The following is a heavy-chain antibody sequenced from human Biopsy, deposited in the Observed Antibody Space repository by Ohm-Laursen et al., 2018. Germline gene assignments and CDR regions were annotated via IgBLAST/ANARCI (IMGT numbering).Heavy chain of an antibody. CDR2: ITVSADTT. D-gene: IGHD1-14*01. J-gene: IGHJ6*02. CDR1: GFTFSGFS. Sequence: GSLRLSCSASGFTFSGFSMNWVRQAPGKGLEWVSAITVSADTTYYADSVRGRFTVSRDNSQNTLYLQMNSLRAEDTAVYHCARSPGRDRMDVWGQGTTVIVSS. CDR3: ARSPGRDRMDV. V-gene: IGHV3-23*01.